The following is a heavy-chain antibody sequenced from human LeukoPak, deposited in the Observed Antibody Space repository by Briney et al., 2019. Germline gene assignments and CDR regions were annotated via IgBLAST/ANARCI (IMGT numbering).Heavy chain of an antibody. Sequence: GGSLRLSCAASGFSFGGYALHWVRQAPGKGLEWVASISWNSGDIVHADSVKGRFTISRDNAKNSLYLQMDSLRAEDTAVYYCRLGAVAGRGIDYWGQGTLVTVSS. J-gene: IGHJ4*02. CDR3: RLGAVAGRGIDY. V-gene: IGHV3-9*01. CDR1: GFSFGGYA. CDR2: ISWNSGDI. D-gene: IGHD6-19*01.